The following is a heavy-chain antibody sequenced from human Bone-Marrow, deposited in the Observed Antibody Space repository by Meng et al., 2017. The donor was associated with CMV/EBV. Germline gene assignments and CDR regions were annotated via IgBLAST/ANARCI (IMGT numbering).Heavy chain of an antibody. CDR1: GFTFSSYA. CDR3: ARGPTYSDFWRGDPPHYGVDV. J-gene: IGHJ6*02. CDR2: ISYDGNSE. V-gene: IGHV3-30*04. Sequence: GESLKISCAASGFTFSSYAMHWVRQAPGKGLEWVATISYDGNSEYYADSVKSRFTISRDNSKDTLCVQMNSLRAEDRAVYYCARGPTYSDFWRGDPPHYGVDVWGQRTTVTVSS. D-gene: IGHD3-3*01.